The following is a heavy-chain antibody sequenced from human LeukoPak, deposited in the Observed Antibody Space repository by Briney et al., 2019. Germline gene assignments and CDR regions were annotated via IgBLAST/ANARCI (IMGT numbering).Heavy chain of an antibody. D-gene: IGHD6-6*01. J-gene: IGHJ4*02. V-gene: IGHV1-58*02. CDR3: AAKLGSSSSGDY. Sequence: SVKVSCKAPGFTFTSSAMQWVRQARGQRLEWIGWTVVGSGNTNYAQKFQERVTITRDMSTSTAYMELSSLRSEDTAVYYCAAKLGSSSSGDYWGQGTLVTVSS. CDR1: GFTFTSSA. CDR2: TVVGSGNT.